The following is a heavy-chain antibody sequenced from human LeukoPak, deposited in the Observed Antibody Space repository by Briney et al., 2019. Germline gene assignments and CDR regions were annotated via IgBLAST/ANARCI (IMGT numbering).Heavy chain of an antibody. V-gene: IGHV4-59*12. CDR1: GGSISSYH. Sequence: SETLSLTCTVSGGSISSYHWSWIRQPPGKGLEWIGYIYYSGSTNYNPSLKSRVTISVDTSKNQFSLKLSSVTAADTAVYYCARNRRSIAAAGSWFDPWGQGTLVTVSS. CDR2: IYYSGST. D-gene: IGHD6-13*01. J-gene: IGHJ5*02. CDR3: ARNRRSIAAAGSWFDP.